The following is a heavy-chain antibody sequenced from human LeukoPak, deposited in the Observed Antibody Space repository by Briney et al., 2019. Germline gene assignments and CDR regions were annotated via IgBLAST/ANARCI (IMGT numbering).Heavy chain of an antibody. CDR2: IGYDGSKQ. Sequence: GGSLRLSCAASGFSFSTYGMHWVRQAPGKGLEWVALIGYDGSKQYYADSVKGRVTIFRDTSKNTLYLQMDSLRAEDTAVYYCARDTALAALDYWGQGTLVTVSS. CDR3: ARDTALAALDY. V-gene: IGHV3-33*01. D-gene: IGHD6-19*01. J-gene: IGHJ4*02. CDR1: GFSFSTYG.